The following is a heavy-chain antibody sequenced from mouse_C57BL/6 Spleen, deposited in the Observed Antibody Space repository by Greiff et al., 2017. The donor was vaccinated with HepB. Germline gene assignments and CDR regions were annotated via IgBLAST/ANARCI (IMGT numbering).Heavy chain of an antibody. Sequence: EVHLVESGGGLVKPGGSLKLSCAASGFTFSSYAMSWVRQTPEKRLEWVATISDGGSYTYYPDNVKGRFTISRDNAKNNLYLQMSHLKSEDTAMYYCARESLLYAMDYWGQGTSVTVSS. J-gene: IGHJ4*01. CDR3: ARESLLYAMDY. CDR1: GFTFSSYA. CDR2: ISDGGSYT. V-gene: IGHV5-4*01.